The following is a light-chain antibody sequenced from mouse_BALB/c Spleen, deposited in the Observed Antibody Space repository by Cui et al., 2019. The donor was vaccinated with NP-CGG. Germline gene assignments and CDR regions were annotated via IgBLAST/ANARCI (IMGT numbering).Light chain of an antibody. CDR2: GTN. CDR3: ALWYSNHWV. V-gene: IGLV1*01. CDR1: HGAVTTNNY. Sequence: QAVVTQESALTTSPAETVTLTCRSSHGAVTTNNYANWVQEKPDHLFTGLIGGTNNRAPGVPARFSGSLIGDKAALTITGAQTEDEAIYFCALWYSNHWVFGGGTKLTVL. J-gene: IGLJ1*01.